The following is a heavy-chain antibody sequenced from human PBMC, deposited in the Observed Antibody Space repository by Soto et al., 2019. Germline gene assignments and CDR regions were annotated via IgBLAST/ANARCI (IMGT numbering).Heavy chain of an antibody. J-gene: IGHJ4*02. V-gene: IGHV3-30-3*01. CDR3: ARESEYSSSCDY. Sequence: QVQLVESGGGVVQPGRSLRLSCAASGFTFSSYAMHWVRQAPGKGLEWVAVISYDGSNKYYADSVKGRFTISRDNSKNTLYLQRNSLRAEGTAVYYCARESEYSSSCDYWGQGTLVTVSS. CDR2: ISYDGSNK. D-gene: IGHD6-6*01. CDR1: GFTFSSYA.